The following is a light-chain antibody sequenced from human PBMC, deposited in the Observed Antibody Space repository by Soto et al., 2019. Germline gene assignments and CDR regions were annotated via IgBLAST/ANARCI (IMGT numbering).Light chain of an antibody. V-gene: IGKV3-15*01. CDR2: GAS. J-gene: IGKJ1*01. CDR1: QSVRNY. CDR3: QQYNNWPRT. Sequence: IVMTQSPATLSVSPGERATLSCRASQSVRNYLAWYQQRPGQAPRLLIFGASTRATDITARFSGSGSGTEFTLTISILQSEDFAVYYCQQYNNWPRTFGQGTKV.